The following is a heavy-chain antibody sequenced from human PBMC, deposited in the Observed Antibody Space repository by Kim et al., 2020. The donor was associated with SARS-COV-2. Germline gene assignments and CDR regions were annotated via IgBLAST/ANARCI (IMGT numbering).Heavy chain of an antibody. V-gene: IGHV3-30*18. D-gene: IGHD1-26*01. J-gene: IGHJ4*02. CDR1: GFTFNTYG. CDR2: ISYDGSNK. CDR3: AKSFSGSYFGSDY. Sequence: GGSLRLSCAASGFTFNTYGMHWVRQAPGKGLEWVAVISYDGSNKYYADSVKGRFTISRDNSKNTLYLQMNSLRIEDTAVYYCAKSFSGSYFGSDYWGQGTLVTVSS.